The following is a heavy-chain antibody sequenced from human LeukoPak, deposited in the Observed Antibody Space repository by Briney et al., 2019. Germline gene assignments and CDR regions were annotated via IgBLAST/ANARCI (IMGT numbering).Heavy chain of an antibody. Sequence: GGSLRLSCAASGFTFSSYAMSWVRQAPGKGLEWVSAISGSGGSTYYADSVKGRFTISRDNSKNTLYLQMNSLRAEDTAVYYCAKVGAMVRGVSDAFDIWGQGTMVTVSS. D-gene: IGHD3-10*01. CDR3: AKVGAMVRGVSDAFDI. J-gene: IGHJ3*02. CDR1: GFTFSSYA. V-gene: IGHV3-23*01. CDR2: ISGSGGST.